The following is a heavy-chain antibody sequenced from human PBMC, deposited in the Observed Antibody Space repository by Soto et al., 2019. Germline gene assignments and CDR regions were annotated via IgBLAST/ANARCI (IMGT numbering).Heavy chain of an antibody. CDR2: ISGSGGST. Sequence: EVQLLESGGGLVQPGGSLRLSCAASGFTFSSYAMSWVRQAPGKGLEWVSAISGSGGSTYYADSVKGRFTISRDNSKNTLYLQMNSVRAEDTAVYYCATLIFGVVSGGMDVWCQGTTVTVSS. V-gene: IGHV3-23*01. CDR3: ATLIFGVVSGGMDV. D-gene: IGHD3-3*01. CDR1: GFTFSSYA. J-gene: IGHJ6*02.